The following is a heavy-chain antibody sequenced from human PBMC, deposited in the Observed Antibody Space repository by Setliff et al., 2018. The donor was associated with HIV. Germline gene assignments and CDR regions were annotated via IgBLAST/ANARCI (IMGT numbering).Heavy chain of an antibody. Sequence: SETLSLTCTASGGSISSGGHYWNWIRQPAGRGLEWIGHVYTSGSASYNPPLKSRVTISIDTSKNQFSLQLSSVTAADTAVYYCARVSYTGSSYIDYWGQGTLVTVSS. J-gene: IGHJ4*02. CDR3: ARVSYTGSSYIDY. V-gene: IGHV4-61*09. CDR1: GGSISSGGHY. CDR2: VYTSGSA. D-gene: IGHD6-6*01.